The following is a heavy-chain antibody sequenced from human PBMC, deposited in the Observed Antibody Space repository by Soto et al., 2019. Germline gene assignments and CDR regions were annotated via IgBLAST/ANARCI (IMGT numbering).Heavy chain of an antibody. Sequence: SVKVSCKASGFTFTSSAVQWVRQARGQRLEWIGWIVVGSGNTNYAQKFQERVTITRDMSTSTAYMELSSLTAEDTAIYYCVRGGGGGLFDPWGQGTTVTVSS. V-gene: IGHV1-58*01. CDR1: GFTFTSSA. D-gene: IGHD2-15*01. CDR3: VRGGGGGLFDP. CDR2: IVVGSGNT. J-gene: IGHJ5*02.